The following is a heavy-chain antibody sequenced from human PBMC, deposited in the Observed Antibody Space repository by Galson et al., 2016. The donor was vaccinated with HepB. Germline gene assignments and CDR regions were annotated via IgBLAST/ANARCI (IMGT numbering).Heavy chain of an antibody. CDR1: GASLNSGPYY. V-gene: IGHV4-39*01. CDR3: ARDGRYFDWLLSGPDAFDF. J-gene: IGHJ3*01. D-gene: IGHD3-9*01. CDR2: INYGGKT. Sequence: SETLSLTCAVSGASLNSGPYYWVWSRQPPGKGLEWIASINYGGKTYYASSLKSRVAISIDTSRNQFSLRLSPATAADTAVYYCARDGRYFDWLLSGPDAFDFWGQGTSVTVAT.